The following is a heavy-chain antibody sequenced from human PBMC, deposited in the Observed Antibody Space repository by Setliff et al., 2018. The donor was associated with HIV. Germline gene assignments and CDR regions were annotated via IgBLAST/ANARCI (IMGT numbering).Heavy chain of an antibody. D-gene: IGHD3-22*01. Sequence: GASVKVSCKASGGTFSSYAISWVRQAPGQGLEWMGGIIPIFGTANYAQKFQGRVTITSDESTSTAYMELSSLRSDDTAVYYCARDQGYYDSSGYYYVGDAFDIWGQGTMVTVSS. V-gene: IGHV1-69*13. CDR2: IIPIFGTA. J-gene: IGHJ3*02. CDR3: ARDQGYYDSSGYYYVGDAFDI. CDR1: GGTFSSYA.